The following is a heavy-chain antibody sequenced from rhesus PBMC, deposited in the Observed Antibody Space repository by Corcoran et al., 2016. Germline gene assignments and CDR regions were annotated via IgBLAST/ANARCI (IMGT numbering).Heavy chain of an antibody. J-gene: IGHJ5-2*02. Sequence: QVQLQEAGPGLVKPSETLSLTCAVSGGSFSGHYWGWIRQPPGKGLEWIGYISGTTGRTDYTPALRSRGAISPDTAKNPFSLKLRSVTAADTAVYYCARDGGPYNSLDVWGRGVLVTVSS. CDR2: ISGTTGRT. V-gene: IGHV4-165*01. D-gene: IGHD3-34*01. CDR1: GGSFSGHY. CDR3: ARDGGPYNSLDV.